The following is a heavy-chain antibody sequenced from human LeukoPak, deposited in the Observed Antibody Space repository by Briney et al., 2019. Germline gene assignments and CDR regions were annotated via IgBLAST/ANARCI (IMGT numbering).Heavy chain of an antibody. J-gene: IGHJ4*02. CDR3: ARHDTPDYGDYIFDY. V-gene: IGHV4-59*08. Sequence: SETLSLTCTVSGGSISSYYWSWIRQPPGKGLEWIGYIYYSGSTNYNPSLKSRVTISVDTSKNQFPLKLSSVTAADTAVYYCARHDTPDYGDYIFDYWGQGTLVTVSS. D-gene: IGHD4-17*01. CDR2: IYYSGST. CDR1: GGSISSYY.